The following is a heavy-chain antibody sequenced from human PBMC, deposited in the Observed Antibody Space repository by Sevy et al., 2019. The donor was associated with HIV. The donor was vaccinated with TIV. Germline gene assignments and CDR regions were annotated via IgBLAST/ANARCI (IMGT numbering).Heavy chain of an antibody. CDR3: ARVFYRNWFDP. CDR2: ISSSSSTI. V-gene: IGHV3-48*01. J-gene: IGHJ5*02. CDR1: GFTFSSYS. Sequence: GGSLRLSCAASGFTFSSYSMNWVRQAPGKGLEWVSYISSSSSTIYYADSVKGRFTISRDNAKNSLYLQMNSRRAEDTAVYYCARVFYRNWFDPWGQGTLVTVSS. D-gene: IGHD1-26*01.